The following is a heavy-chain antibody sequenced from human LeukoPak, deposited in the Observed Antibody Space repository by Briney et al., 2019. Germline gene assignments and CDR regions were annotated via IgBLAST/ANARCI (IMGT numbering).Heavy chain of an antibody. J-gene: IGHJ4*02. V-gene: IGHV1-46*01. CDR1: GLPLTTIY. CDR2: LYPGGNKA. Sequence: ASVKVSCKASGLPLTTIYMHWVRQAPGQGLEWVAVLYPGGNKAIYAQRFQGRFTLTRDTSTNTVYMEVTSLASEDTAIYYCASEVPRTSRFDHWGQGTLVTVSS. CDR3: ASEVPRTSRFDH. D-gene: IGHD2-8*01.